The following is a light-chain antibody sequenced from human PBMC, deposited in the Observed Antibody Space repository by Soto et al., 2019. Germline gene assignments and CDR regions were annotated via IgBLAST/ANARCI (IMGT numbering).Light chain of an antibody. CDR2: DAS. V-gene: IGKV3-11*01. CDR3: QQRSNWPPYT. CDR1: QSVSSY. Sequence: EIVLPQSPATLSLSPGERATLSCRASQSVSSYLAWYQQKPGQAPRLLIDDASNRATGIPARFSGSGSGTDFTLTIGSLEPEDFAVYYCQQRSNWPPYTFGHGTKLESK. J-gene: IGKJ2*01.